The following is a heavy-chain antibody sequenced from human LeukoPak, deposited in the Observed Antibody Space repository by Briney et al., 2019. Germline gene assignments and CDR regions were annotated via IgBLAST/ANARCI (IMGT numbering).Heavy chain of an antibody. Sequence: GASVKVSCKASGYTFTSYGISWVRQAPGQGLEWMGWISAYNGNTNYAQKLQGRVTMTTDTSTSTAYMELRSLRSEDTAVYYCARGGSSSWHLARGCFDYWGQGTLVTVSS. CDR1: GYTFTSYG. J-gene: IGHJ4*02. CDR3: ARGGSSSWHLARGCFDY. D-gene: IGHD6-13*01. CDR2: ISAYNGNT. V-gene: IGHV1-18*01.